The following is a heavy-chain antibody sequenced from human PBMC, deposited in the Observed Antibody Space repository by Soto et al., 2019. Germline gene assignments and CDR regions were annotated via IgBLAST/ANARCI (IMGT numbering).Heavy chain of an antibody. D-gene: IGHD3-22*01. CDR3: TMIVVVIGRDFDY. V-gene: IGHV3-11*03. CDR2: ISSSSSYT. CDR1: GFTFSDYY. Sequence: PGGSLRLSCAASGFTFSDYYMSWIRQAPGKGLEWVSYISSSSSYTNYADSVKGRFTISRDNAKNSLYLQMNSLRAEDTAVYYCTMIVVVIGRDFDYWGQGTLVTVSS. J-gene: IGHJ4*02.